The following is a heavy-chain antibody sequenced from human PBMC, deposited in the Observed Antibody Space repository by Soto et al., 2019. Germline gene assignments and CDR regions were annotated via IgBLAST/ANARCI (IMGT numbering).Heavy chain of an antibody. J-gene: IGHJ3*02. Sequence: GGSLRLSCPASGFTFSSYAMHWVRQAPGKGLEYVSAISSNGGSTYYADSVKGRFTISRDNSKNTLYLQMSSLRAEDTAVYYCVKDKEMATILGAFDIWGQGTTVTVSS. D-gene: IGHD5-12*01. CDR2: ISSNGGST. V-gene: IGHV3-64D*06. CDR1: GFTFSSYA. CDR3: VKDKEMATILGAFDI.